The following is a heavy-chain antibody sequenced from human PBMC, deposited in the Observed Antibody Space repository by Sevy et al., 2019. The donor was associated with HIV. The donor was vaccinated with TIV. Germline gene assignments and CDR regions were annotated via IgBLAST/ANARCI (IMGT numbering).Heavy chain of an antibody. V-gene: IGHV1-18*01. CDR2: ISVYGET. J-gene: IGHJ4*02. D-gene: IGHD3-10*01. Sequence: ASVKVSCKTSGYTFNNYGISWVREAPGQGLEWMGGISVYGETNYAQKVQDRLTVTTDTSTATAYMELRGLRSDDTAVYYCARGLYFDFGAYWGQGTLVTVSS. CDR3: ARGLYFDFGAY. CDR1: GYTFNNYG.